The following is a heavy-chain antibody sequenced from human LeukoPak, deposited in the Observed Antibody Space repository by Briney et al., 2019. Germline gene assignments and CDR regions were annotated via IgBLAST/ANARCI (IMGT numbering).Heavy chain of an antibody. D-gene: IGHD3-10*02. J-gene: IGHJ6*03. CDR1: GFTFSSYS. V-gene: IGHV3-21*01. CDR3: SELGITMIGGV. CDR2: ISSSSSYI. Sequence: GGSLRLSCAASGFTFSSYSMNWVRQAPGKGLEWVSSISSSSSYIYYADSVKGRFTISRDNAKNSLYLQMNSLRAEDTAVYYCSELGITMIGGVLGKGTTGTNSS.